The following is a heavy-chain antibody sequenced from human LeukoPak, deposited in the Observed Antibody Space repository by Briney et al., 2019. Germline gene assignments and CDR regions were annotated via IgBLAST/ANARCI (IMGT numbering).Heavy chain of an antibody. V-gene: IGHV3-23*01. CDR3: AKRSGYTTGWFFDF. Sequence: GGSLRLSCAASGLSLGNAWMSWVRQAPGKGLEWVSSISGSGDNTYYAESVKGRFTISRDNSKNTLFLQMNSLRAEDTAVFYCAKRSGYTTGWFFDFWGQGTLVTVSS. J-gene: IGHJ4*02. CDR2: ISGSGDNT. D-gene: IGHD6-19*01. CDR1: GLSLGNAW.